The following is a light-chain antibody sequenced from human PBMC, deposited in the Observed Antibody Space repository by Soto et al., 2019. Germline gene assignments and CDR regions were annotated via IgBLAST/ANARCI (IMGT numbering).Light chain of an antibody. Sequence: QSALTQPASVSGSPGQSITISCTGTSSDVGAYDYVSWFQQHPGKAPKLIIYEVSYRPSGVSSRFSDSKSGNRASLTISGLQAEDEADYYCSSYTTRSTHVVFGGGTKLTVL. CDR3: SSYTTRSTHVV. J-gene: IGLJ2*01. CDR1: SSDVGAYDY. V-gene: IGLV2-14*01. CDR2: EVS.